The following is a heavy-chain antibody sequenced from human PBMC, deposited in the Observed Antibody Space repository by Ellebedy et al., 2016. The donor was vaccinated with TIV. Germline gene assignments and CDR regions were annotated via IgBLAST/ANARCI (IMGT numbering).Heavy chain of an antibody. Sequence: ASVKVSCKASGYTFTRYYMHWVRQAPGQGLEWMGIINPSGGSTSYAQKFQGRVTMTRDPSKSIVYMERSSLRSEDTAVYYCARDSLKGGSYYPHYWGQGTLVTVSS. CDR2: INPSGGST. CDR3: ARDSLKGGSYYPHY. J-gene: IGHJ4*02. CDR1: GYTFTRYY. V-gene: IGHV1-46*01. D-gene: IGHD1-26*01.